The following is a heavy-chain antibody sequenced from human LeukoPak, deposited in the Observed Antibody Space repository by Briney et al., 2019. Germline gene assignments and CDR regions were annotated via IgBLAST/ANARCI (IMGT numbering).Heavy chain of an antibody. D-gene: IGHD3-3*01. CDR3: ARQPSITIFGVVIIHWFDP. CDR2: IYYGGST. V-gene: IGHV4-39*01. Sequence: SETLSLTCTVSGGSISSSSYYWGWIRQPPGKGLEWIGSIYYGGSTYYNPSLKSRVTISVDTSKNQFSLKLSSVTAADTAVYYCARQPSITIFGVVIIHWFDPWGQGTLVTVSS. J-gene: IGHJ5*02. CDR1: GGSISSSSYY.